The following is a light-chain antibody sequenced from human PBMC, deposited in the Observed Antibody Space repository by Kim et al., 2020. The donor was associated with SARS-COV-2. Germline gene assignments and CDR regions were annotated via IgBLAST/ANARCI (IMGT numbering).Light chain of an antibody. CDR1: SLRSYY. CDR2: GKN. V-gene: IGLV3-19*01. J-gene: IGLJ1*01. CDR3: NSRDSSGNHYV. Sequence: SSELTQDPAVSVALGQTVRITCQGDSLRSYYASWYQQKPGQAPVLVIYGKNNRHSGIPDRFSGSSSGNTASLTITGDQAEDEADYYCNSRDSSGNHYVFGTGTKVTVL.